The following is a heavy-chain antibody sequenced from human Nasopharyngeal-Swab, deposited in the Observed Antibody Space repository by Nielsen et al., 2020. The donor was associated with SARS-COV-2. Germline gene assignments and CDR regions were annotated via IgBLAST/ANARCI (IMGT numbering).Heavy chain of an antibody. J-gene: IGHJ6*02. CDR3: ARQGVTGTTSDYYGMDV. Sequence: SETLSLTCTVSGGSISSSSYYWGWIRQPPGKGLEWIGSIYYSGSTYYSPSLKSRVTISVDTSKNQFSLKLSSVTAADTAVYYCARQGVTGTTSDYYGMDVWGQGTTVTVSS. CDR1: GGSISSSSYY. CDR2: IYYSGST. V-gene: IGHV4-39*01. D-gene: IGHD1-7*01.